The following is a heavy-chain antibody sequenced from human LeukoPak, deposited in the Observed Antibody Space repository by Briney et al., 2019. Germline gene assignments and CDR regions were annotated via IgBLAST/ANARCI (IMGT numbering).Heavy chain of an antibody. Sequence: GGSLRLSCEAYGFTFSNAWRRWVRQAQGQGLEWVGHIKSEDEGCTKEYEGSAKGTSNISRDDSKNTLILQTSSLKNDGPSVYYCVTGGSIFVNWGQGTLVTVSS. J-gene: IGHJ4*02. CDR2: IKSEDEGCTK. V-gene: IGHV3-15*01. CDR1: GFTFSNAW. D-gene: IGHD3-16*01. CDR3: VTGGSIFVN.